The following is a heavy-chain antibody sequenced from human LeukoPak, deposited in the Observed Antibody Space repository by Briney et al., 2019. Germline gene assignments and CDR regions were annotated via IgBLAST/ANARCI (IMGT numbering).Heavy chain of an antibody. CDR1: GFTFDDYG. V-gene: IGHV3-20*04. J-gene: IGHJ3*02. CDR3: ARAVILGAGDAFDI. CDR2: INWNGGST. D-gene: IGHD1-26*01. Sequence: GGSLRLSCAASGFTFDDYGMSWVRHAPGKGLEWVSGINWNGGSTAYADSVKGRFNISRDNAKNSRYLQMNSLRAEDTALYYCARAVILGAGDAFDIWGQGTMVTVSS.